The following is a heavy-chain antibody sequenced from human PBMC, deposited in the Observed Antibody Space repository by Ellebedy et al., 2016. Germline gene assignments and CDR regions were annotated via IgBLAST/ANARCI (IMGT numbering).Heavy chain of an antibody. J-gene: IGHJ5*02. D-gene: IGHD3-9*01. CDR2: IYYSGST. Sequence: SETLSLTXTVSGGSISSYYWSWIRQPPGKGLEWIGYIYYSGSTNYNPSLKSRVTISVDTSKNQFSLKLSSVTAADTAVYYCARDSPDPYDRAFNPWGQGTLVTVSS. CDR1: GGSISSYY. V-gene: IGHV4-59*13. CDR3: ARDSPDPYDRAFNP.